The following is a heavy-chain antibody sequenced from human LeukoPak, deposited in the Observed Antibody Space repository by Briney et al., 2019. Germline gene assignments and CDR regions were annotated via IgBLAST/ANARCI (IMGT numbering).Heavy chain of an antibody. CDR3: AKDRPPYSSGWCLYDY. D-gene: IGHD6-19*01. CDR2: IRYDGSNK. CDR1: GFTFSSYG. V-gene: IGHV3-30*02. J-gene: IGHJ4*02. Sequence: GGSLRLSCAASGFTFSSYGMHWVRQAPGKGLEWVAFIRYDGSNKYYADSVKGRFTISRDNSKNTLYLQMNSLRAEDTAVYYCAKDRPPYSSGWCLYDYWGQGTLVTVSS.